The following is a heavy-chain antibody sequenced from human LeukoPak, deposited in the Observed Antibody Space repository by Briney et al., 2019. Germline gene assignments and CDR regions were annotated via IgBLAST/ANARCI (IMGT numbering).Heavy chain of an antibody. CDR1: GGSISSSSYY. V-gene: IGHV4-39*02. J-gene: IGHJ4*02. CDR2: IYYSGST. Sequence: PSETLSLTCTVSGGSISSSSYYWGWIRQPPGKGLEWIGSIYYSGSTYYNPSLKSRVTISVDASKNQFSLKLSSVTAADTAVYYCARDLIRYFDWRPGGYFDYWGQGTLVTVSS. D-gene: IGHD3-9*01. CDR3: ARDLIRYFDWRPGGYFDY.